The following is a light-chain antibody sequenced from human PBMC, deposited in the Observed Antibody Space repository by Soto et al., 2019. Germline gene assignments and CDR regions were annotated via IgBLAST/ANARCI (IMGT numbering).Light chain of an antibody. Sequence: EILITQSPATLSGSPGERATLSCRASQSIGINLAWYHQKPGQTPRLLIYGATSRANGVPARFSGSGSGTEFTLTIKSLQSEDFAVYYCQQYSNWHSITFGQGTRLEIK. J-gene: IGKJ5*01. CDR3: QQYSNWHSIT. V-gene: IGKV3-15*01. CDR1: QSIGIN. CDR2: GAT.